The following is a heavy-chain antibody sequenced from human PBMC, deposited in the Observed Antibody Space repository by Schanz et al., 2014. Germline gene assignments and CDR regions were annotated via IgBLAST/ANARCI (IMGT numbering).Heavy chain of an antibody. CDR1: GFGFSSYS. CDR2: ISGSSRTI. CDR3: ARKMKLGVYGGKGHDSLDI. Sequence: EVQLVESGGGLIQPGGSLRLSCAASGFGFSSYSMNWVRQAPGKGLEWVSYISGSSRTIYYADSMKGRFTVSRDNAENALYLQMNTLRAEDTAVYYCARKMKLGVYGGKGHDSLDIWGQGTMXTVSS. J-gene: IGHJ3*02. D-gene: IGHD4-17*01. V-gene: IGHV3-48*01.